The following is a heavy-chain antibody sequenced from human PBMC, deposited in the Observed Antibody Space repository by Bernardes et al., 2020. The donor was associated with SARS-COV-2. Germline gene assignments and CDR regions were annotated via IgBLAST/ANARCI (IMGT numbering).Heavy chain of an antibody. V-gene: IGHV4-34*01. D-gene: IGHD6-19*01. J-gene: IGHJ5*02. CDR2: VNHSGST. CDR1: GGSFTGYY. CDR3: ARPKIAVAHFWFDP. Sequence: SETLSLTCAVYGGSFTGYYWTWIRQPPGKGLEWIGEVNHSGSTNYNPSLKGRVTISIDTSKNQFSLKLSSVTAADTAVYYCARPKIAVAHFWFDPWGQGTLVTVSS.